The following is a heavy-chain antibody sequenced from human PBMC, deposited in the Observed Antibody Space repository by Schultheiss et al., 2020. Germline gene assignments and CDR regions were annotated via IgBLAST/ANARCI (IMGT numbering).Heavy chain of an antibody. CDR2: INHSGST. J-gene: IGHJ5*02. CDR3: ARGDYDILTGYYPWFDP. D-gene: IGHD3-9*01. CDR1: GGSFSGYY. Sequence: SETLSLTCAVYGGSFSGYYWSWIRQPPGKGLEWIGEINHSGSTNYNPSLKSRVTISVDTSKNQFSLKLSSVTAADTAVYYCARGDYDILTGYYPWFDPWGQGTLVTVSS. V-gene: IGHV4-34*01.